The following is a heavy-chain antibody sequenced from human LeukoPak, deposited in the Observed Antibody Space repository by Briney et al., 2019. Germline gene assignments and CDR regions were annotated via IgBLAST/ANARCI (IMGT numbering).Heavy chain of an antibody. V-gene: IGHV3-20*01. Sequence: GGSLRLSCAASGFTFYDYGMSWVRQAPGKGLEWVSGINWNGGSTGYADSVKGRFTISRDNAKNSLYLQMNSLRAEDTALYHCARKHYYDSSGYLDYWGQGTLVTVSS. CDR3: ARKHYYDSSGYLDY. CDR2: INWNGGST. D-gene: IGHD3-22*01. J-gene: IGHJ4*02. CDR1: GFTFYDYG.